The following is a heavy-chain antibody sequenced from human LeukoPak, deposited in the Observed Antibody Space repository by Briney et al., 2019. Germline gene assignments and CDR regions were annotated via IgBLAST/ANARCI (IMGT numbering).Heavy chain of an antibody. Sequence: ASVKVSCKASGYTFTSYGISWVRQAPGQGLEWMGWISAYNGNTNYAQKLQGRVTMTTDTSTSTAYMELRSLRSDDTAVYYCARVSLQLGYCSGGSCSPNWFDPWGQGTLVTVSS. D-gene: IGHD2-15*01. CDR3: ARVSLQLGYCSGGSCSPNWFDP. V-gene: IGHV1-18*01. CDR1: GYTFTSYG. J-gene: IGHJ5*02. CDR2: ISAYNGNT.